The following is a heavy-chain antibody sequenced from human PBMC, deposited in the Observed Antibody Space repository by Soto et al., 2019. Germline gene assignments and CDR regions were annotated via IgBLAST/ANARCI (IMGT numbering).Heavy chain of an antibody. V-gene: IGHV3-23*01. D-gene: IGHD3-9*01. Sequence: GGSLRLSCAASGFPFTSYAMGWVRQAPGKGLEWISVISGSGEITLYTDSVKGRFTISGDFSNNTLSLQMNSLRADDTAIYYCGKARYLLVDQPLYFESWGQGTLVTVSS. CDR1: GFPFTSYA. CDR2: ISGSGEIT. J-gene: IGHJ4*02. CDR3: GKARYLLVDQPLYFES.